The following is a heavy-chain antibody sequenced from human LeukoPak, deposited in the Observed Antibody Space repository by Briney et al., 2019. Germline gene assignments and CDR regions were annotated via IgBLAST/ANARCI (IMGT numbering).Heavy chain of an antibody. CDR3: AKDYGSGSRGAFDI. CDR2: ISSSSSYI. J-gene: IGHJ3*02. CDR1: GFTFSSYS. Sequence: GGSLRLSCAAYGFTFSSYSMNWVRQAPGKGLEWVSYISSSSSYIYYADSVKGRFTISSDNAKHYLYLQMNSLRAEDTALYYCAKDYGSGSRGAFDIWGQGTMVTVSS. V-gene: IGHV3-21*04. D-gene: IGHD3-10*01.